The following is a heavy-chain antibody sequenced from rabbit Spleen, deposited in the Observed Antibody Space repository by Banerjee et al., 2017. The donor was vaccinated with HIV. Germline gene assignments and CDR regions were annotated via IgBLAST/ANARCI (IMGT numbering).Heavy chain of an antibody. J-gene: IGHJ4*01. Sequence: QSLEESGGDLVKPGASLTLTCTASGFSFSSNYYMCWVRQAPGTGLEWIACINSATYKSVYAKWAKGPFTISRTTSLNTVTLQMTRVTAADTATYFCARDLPDVIGWNFNLWGQGTLVTVS. D-gene: IGHD1-1*01. CDR1: GFSFSSNYY. V-gene: IGHV1S40*01. CDR3: ARDLPDVIGWNFNL. CDR2: INSATYKS.